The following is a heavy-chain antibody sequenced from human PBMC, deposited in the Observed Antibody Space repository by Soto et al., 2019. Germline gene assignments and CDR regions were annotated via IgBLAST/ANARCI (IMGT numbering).Heavy chain of an antibody. CDR1: GLNFGDFA. CDR3: AKGRYDFWSPYYFDS. CDR2: ITWNSRVL. J-gene: IGHJ4*02. Sequence: GGSLRLSCVGTGLNFGDFAIHFCRQSACKCLEWVSGITWNSRVLAYADSVKGRFTISRDNARNSLYLQMDSLRDEDTALYYCAKGRYDFWSPYYFDSWGQGTLVTVSS. D-gene: IGHD3-3*01. V-gene: IGHV3-9*01.